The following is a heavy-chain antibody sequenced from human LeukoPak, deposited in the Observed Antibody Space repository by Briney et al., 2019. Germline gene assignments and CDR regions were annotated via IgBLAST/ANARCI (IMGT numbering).Heavy chain of an antibody. CDR3: ARDEGLRHWYFDL. D-gene: IGHD4-17*01. J-gene: IGHJ2*01. CDR1: GYTFTGYY. Sequence: GASVKVSCKASGYTFTGYYMHWLRQAPGQGLEWMGWINPNSGGTNYAQKFQGRVTMTRDTSISTAYMELSRLRSEDTAVYYCARDEGLRHWYFDLWGRGTLVTVSS. V-gene: IGHV1-2*02. CDR2: INPNSGGT.